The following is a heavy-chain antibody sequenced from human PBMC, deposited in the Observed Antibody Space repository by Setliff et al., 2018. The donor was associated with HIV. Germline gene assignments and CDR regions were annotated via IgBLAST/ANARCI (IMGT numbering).Heavy chain of an antibody. Sequence: HPGGSLRLSCEASGFTFSIYGMNWVRHAPGKGLEWVAQISSSGFPIYYADSVRGRFTASRDNGKNSLFLQMNSLRAEDTAVYYCVRGTLDFWGQGNLVTVSS. CDR3: VRGTLDF. V-gene: IGHV3-48*01. CDR1: GFTFSIYG. J-gene: IGHJ4*02. CDR2: ISSSGFPI.